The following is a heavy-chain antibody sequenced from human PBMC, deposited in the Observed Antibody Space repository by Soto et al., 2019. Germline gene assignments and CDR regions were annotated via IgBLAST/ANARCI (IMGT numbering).Heavy chain of an antibody. J-gene: IGHJ4*02. CDR1: GGSISTGGHF. CDR3: ARVVSGPHFDQ. Sequence: QVQLEESGPGLVKASQTLSLTCTVSGGSISTGGHFWSWIRQHPGRGLEWIGYIYYSGTTHYNESLKSRVTISVDTSKNQFSLKLSSVTAADTAVYYCARVVSGPHFDQWGQGTLVTVSS. D-gene: IGHD1-26*01. CDR2: IYYSGTT. V-gene: IGHV4-31*03.